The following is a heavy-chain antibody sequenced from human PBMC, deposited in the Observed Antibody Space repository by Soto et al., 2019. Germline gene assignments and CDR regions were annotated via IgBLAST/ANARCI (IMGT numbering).Heavy chain of an antibody. V-gene: IGHV4-31*03. D-gene: IGHD3-22*01. CDR3: AKFSYHDSSGYYFYWFDP. CDR2: IHYSGST. Sequence: PSETLSLTCTVSGGSISSGGYYWSWIRQHPGKGLEWIGYIHYSGSTYYNPSLRSRVTISVDTSKNQFSLKLSSVTAEDTAVYYCAKFSYHDSSGYYFYWFDPWGKGALVTVSS. CDR1: GGSISSGGYY. J-gene: IGHJ5*02.